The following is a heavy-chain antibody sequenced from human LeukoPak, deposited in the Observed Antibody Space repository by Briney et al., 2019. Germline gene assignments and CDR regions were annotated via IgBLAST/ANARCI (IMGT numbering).Heavy chain of an antibody. Sequence: GGSLRLSCAASGFTFSSYGMHWVRQAPGKGLEWVAVISYDGGNKYYADSVKGRFTISRDNSKNTLYLQMNSLRAEDTAVYYCAKDRTIVGAISWGQGTLVTVSS. CDR1: GFTFSSYG. D-gene: IGHD1-26*01. J-gene: IGHJ5*02. V-gene: IGHV3-30*18. CDR2: ISYDGGNK. CDR3: AKDRTIVGAIS.